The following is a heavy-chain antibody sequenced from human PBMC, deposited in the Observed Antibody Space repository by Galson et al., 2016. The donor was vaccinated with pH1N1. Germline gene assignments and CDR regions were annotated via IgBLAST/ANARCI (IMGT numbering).Heavy chain of an antibody. Sequence: SVKASCKASGYTFTSNAMNWVRQAPGQGLEWMGWINTNTGHPTYAQGFTGRFVFSLDTSVSMAYLQISSLKAEDTAVYYCARSYCSSTSCYGGSYYYYGMDVWGQGTTVTVSS. J-gene: IGHJ6*02. CDR3: ARSYCSSTSCYGGSYYYYGMDV. V-gene: IGHV7-4-1*04. CDR2: INTNTGHP. D-gene: IGHD2-2*01. CDR1: GYTFTSNA.